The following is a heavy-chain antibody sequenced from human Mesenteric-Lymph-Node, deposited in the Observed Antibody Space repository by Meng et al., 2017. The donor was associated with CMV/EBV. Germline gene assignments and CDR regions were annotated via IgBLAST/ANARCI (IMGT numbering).Heavy chain of an antibody. J-gene: IGHJ4*02. D-gene: IGHD3-16*01. Sequence: GGSLRLSCAASGFTFTTYWMSWVRQAPGKGLEWVANIKQDGSDIYYADSVKGRFTISRDNAKNSLNLQMNTLRAEDTAIYYCARDMGIYTNYVYYWGQGALVTVSS. CDR1: GFTFTTYW. V-gene: IGHV3-7*01. CDR2: IKQDGSDI. CDR3: ARDMGIYTNYVYY.